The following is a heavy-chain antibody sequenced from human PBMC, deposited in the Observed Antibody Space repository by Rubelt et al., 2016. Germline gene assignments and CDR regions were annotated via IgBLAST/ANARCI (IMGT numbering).Heavy chain of an antibody. J-gene: IGHJ5*02. Sequence: QLQLQETGPGLVKPSETLSLTCTVSNGSFNSGYYYWGWIRQPPGQGLEWIGSMPFSGSMYYNPSLKRRVTISVDTSKNQFSLKRGGGTAADTAVNYWARCYGREQQLENNWFDPGGQGTLVTVSS. CDR1: NGSFNSGYYY. V-gene: IGHV4-39*07. CDR3: ARCYGREQQLENNWFDP. CDR2: MPFSGSM. D-gene: IGHD6-13*01.